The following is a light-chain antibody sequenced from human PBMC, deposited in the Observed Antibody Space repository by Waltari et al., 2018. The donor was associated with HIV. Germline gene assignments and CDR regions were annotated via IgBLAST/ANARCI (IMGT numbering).Light chain of an antibody. Sequence: QSVLTQPPSASRSPGPRVLMSCSGTNSNIGNNFVPWFQQVPGGAPKLVIYMNDQRPSGVPDRFSAAKSGSSASLAITGLQSDDEASYYCASWDDKLSHWVFGGGTKLTV. V-gene: IGLV1-47*01. CDR3: ASWDDKLSHWV. CDR1: NSNIGNNF. J-gene: IGLJ3*02. CDR2: MND.